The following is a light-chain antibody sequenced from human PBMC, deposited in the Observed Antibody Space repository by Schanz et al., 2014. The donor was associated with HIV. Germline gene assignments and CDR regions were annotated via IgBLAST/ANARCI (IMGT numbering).Light chain of an antibody. CDR1: SRDVGVYNY. CDR3: SSYTSSSTYV. V-gene: IGLV2-14*03. CDR2: DVN. J-gene: IGLJ1*01. Sequence: QSALTQPASVSGSPGQSITISCTGTSRDVGVYNYPSWYQQHPGKAPKLLIYDVNNRPSGVSNRFSGSKSGNTASLTISGLQAEDEADYYCSSYTSSSTYVFGTGTKLTVL.